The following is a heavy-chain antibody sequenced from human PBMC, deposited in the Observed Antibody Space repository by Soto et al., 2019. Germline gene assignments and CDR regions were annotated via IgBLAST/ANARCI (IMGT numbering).Heavy chain of an antibody. CDR1: GCAFTSYS. D-gene: IGHD2-21*01. V-gene: IGHV1-46*01. Sequence: ASVKVSCKASGCAFTSYSMHWLGQAPGQGLEWMAITNPSDGSTTYAQKFQGRVTVTRDTSTSTVHMEVSSLRADDTAVYYCARMWRGGLFDYWGQGTMVTVSS. J-gene: IGHJ4*02. CDR3: ARMWRGGLFDY. CDR2: TNPSDGST.